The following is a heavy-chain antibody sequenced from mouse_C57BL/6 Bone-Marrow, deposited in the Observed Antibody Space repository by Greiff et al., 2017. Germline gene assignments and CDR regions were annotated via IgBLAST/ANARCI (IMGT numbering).Heavy chain of an antibody. Sequence: QVQLQQPGAELVKPGASVKMSCKASGYTFTSYWITWVKQRPGQGLEWIGDIYPGSGSTNYNEKFKSKATLTVDTSSRTAYMQLSSLTSEDSAVYYCARWLLRRLYAMDYWGQGTSVTVSS. D-gene: IGHD2-3*01. CDR3: ARWLLRRLYAMDY. CDR2: IYPGSGST. V-gene: IGHV1-55*01. J-gene: IGHJ4*01. CDR1: GYTFTSYW.